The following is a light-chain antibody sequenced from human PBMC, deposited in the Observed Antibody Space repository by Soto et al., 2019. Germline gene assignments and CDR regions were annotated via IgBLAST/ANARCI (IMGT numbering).Light chain of an antibody. J-gene: IGKJ4*01. CDR2: DAS. V-gene: IGKV3-11*01. CDR3: QQRRNWPVT. CDR1: QSVTSY. Sequence: IVLTQSPATLSLSPGERATLSCRASQSVTSYLAWYQQKSGQAPRLLIYDASNRATGIPARFSGSGSGTDFTLTISSLEPEDFAVYYCQQRRNWPVTFGGGTKVEIK.